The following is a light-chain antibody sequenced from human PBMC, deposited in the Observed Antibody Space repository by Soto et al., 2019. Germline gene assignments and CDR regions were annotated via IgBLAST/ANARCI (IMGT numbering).Light chain of an antibody. CDR1: SGDVGTYNL. V-gene: IGLV2-23*02. CDR2: EVN. CDR3: CSYAGRSNVV. J-gene: IGLJ2*01. Sequence: QSALTQPASVSGSPGQSITISCTGTSGDVGTYNLVSWYQQHPGRAPKLIIFEVNKRPSGVSNRLSGSKSDNTASLAISGLQADDEADYHCCSYAGRSNVVCGGGTKLTVL.